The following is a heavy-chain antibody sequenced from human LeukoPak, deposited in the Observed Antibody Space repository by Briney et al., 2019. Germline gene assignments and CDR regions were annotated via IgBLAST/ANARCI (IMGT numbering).Heavy chain of an antibody. Sequence: PGGSLRLSCAASGFTFSNFGMHWVRQAPGKGLELVAIIWYDGSNEYYADSVKGRFTISRDNSENTLYLQMNSLRAEDTAVYYCASNRYGDYDYWGQGTLVTVSS. CDR3: ASNRYGDYDY. V-gene: IGHV3-33*03. J-gene: IGHJ4*02. CDR1: GFTFSNFG. CDR2: IWYDGSNE. D-gene: IGHD4-17*01.